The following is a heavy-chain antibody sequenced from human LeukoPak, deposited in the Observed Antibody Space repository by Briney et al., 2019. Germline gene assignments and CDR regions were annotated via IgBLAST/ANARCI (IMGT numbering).Heavy chain of an antibody. Sequence: SETLSLTCAVYSGSFTGYYWSWIRHPPGKGLEWIGEINNSGSTNYNTSLKSRVTISIDTSKDQFYLKLRSVTAADTAVYYGARGRHRSSIRTYYYYYMDVWGKGTTVTVSS. V-gene: IGHV4-34*01. CDR3: ARGRHRSSIRTYYYYYMDV. CDR2: INNSGST. CDR1: SGSFTGYY. J-gene: IGHJ6*03. D-gene: IGHD3-3*02.